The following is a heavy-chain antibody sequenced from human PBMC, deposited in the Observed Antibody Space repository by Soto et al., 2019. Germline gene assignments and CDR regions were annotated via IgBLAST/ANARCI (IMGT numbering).Heavy chain of an antibody. V-gene: IGHV1-8*01. D-gene: IGHD1-1*01. CDR3: ARGQSNWRNYYYGLDV. J-gene: IGHJ6*02. CDR2: MNPNSGNT. Sequence: QVQLVQSGAEVKKPGASVRVSCKAAGYTFTSYDVNWVRQATGQGIEWMGWMNPNSGNTGYAQKFQRIVIMTRDRSTSTAYMEMRTMGSDDTAVYYCARGQSNWRNYYYGLDVWGQGTTVIVSS. CDR1: GYTFTSYD.